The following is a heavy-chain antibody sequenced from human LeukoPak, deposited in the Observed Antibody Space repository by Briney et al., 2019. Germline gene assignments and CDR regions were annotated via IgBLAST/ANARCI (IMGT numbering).Heavy chain of an antibody. D-gene: IGHD6-19*01. J-gene: IGHJ4*02. V-gene: IGHV3-7*01. Sequence: GGSLRLSCAASGFTFSSYWMSWVRQAPGKGLEWVANIKQDGSEKYYVDSVKGRFTISRDNAKNPLYPQMNSLRAEDTAVYYCARESPAPYSSGWYLDYWGQGTLVTVSS. CDR1: GFTFSSYW. CDR2: IKQDGSEK. CDR3: ARESPAPYSSGWYLDY.